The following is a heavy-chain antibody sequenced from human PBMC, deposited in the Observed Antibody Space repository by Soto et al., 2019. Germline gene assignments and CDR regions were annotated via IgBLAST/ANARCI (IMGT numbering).Heavy chain of an antibody. CDR1: GFTFSNAW. V-gene: IGHV3-15*07. D-gene: IGHD3-3*01. J-gene: IGHJ6*02. Sequence: GGSLRLSCAASGFTFSNAWMNWARQAPGKGLEWVGRIKSKTDGGTTDYAAPVKGRFTISRDDSKNTLYLQMNSLKTEDTAVYYCTTPGGTIFGVVIMLDYYYGMDVWGQGTTVTVSS. CDR3: TTPGGTIFGVVIMLDYYYGMDV. CDR2: IKSKTDGGTT.